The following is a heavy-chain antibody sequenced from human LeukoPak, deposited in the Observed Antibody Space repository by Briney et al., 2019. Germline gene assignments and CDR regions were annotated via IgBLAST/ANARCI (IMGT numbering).Heavy chain of an antibody. J-gene: IGHJ5*02. CDR3: ARSNYGGKRWFDP. V-gene: IGHV1-2*02. CDR1: GYTFTAYY. CDR2: INPSSGVT. Sequence: ASVKVSCKASGYTFTAYYFHWLRQAPGQGLEWMGWINPSSGVTKYAQQFQGRVTMTRDTSISTAYMELSSLRSEDTAVYFCARSNYGGKRWFDPWGQGTLVIVS. D-gene: IGHD4-23*01.